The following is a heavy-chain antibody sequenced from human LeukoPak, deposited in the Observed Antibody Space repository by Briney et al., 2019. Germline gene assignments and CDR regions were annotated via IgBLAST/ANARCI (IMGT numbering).Heavy chain of an antibody. CDR2: IYYSGST. Sequence: SETLSLTCTASGGSVSSGSYYWSWIRQPPGKGLGWFGYIYYSGSTNYNPSLKSRVTISVDTSKNQFSLKLSSVTAADTAVYYCARVVRAALDFDYWGQGTLVTVSS. D-gene: IGHD6-25*01. CDR1: GGSVSSGSYY. V-gene: IGHV4-61*01. CDR3: ARVVRAALDFDY. J-gene: IGHJ4*02.